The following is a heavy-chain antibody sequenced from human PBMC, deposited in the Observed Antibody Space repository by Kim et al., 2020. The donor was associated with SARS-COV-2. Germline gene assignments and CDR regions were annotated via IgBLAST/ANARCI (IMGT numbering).Heavy chain of an antibody. V-gene: IGHV1-18*01. Sequence: ASVKVSCKASGYTFTSYGISWVRQAPGQGLEWMGWISAYNGNTNYAQKLQGRVTMTTDTSTSTAYMELRSLRSDDTAVYYCARISVTEAPTFYYYYGMDVWGQGTTVNVSS. CDR2: ISAYNGNT. CDR1: GYTFTSYG. J-gene: IGHJ6*02. D-gene: IGHD1-20*01. CDR3: ARISVTEAPTFYYYYGMDV.